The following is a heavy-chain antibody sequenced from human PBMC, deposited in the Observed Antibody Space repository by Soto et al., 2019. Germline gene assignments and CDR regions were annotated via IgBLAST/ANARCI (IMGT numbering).Heavy chain of an antibody. Sequence: VKVSCKASGYTFTGYYMHWVRQAPGQGLEWMGWINPNSGGTNYAQKFQGRVTMTRDTSISTAYMELSRLRSDDTAVYYCARDLVGYSYGPTFDYWGQGTLVTVSS. CDR2: INPNSGGT. CDR3: ARDLVGYSYGPTFDY. D-gene: IGHD5-18*01. J-gene: IGHJ4*02. CDR1: GYTFTGYY. V-gene: IGHV1-2*02.